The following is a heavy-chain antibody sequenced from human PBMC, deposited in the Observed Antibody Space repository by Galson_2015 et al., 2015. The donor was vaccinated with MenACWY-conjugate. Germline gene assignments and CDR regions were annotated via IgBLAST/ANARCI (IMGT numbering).Heavy chain of an antibody. CDR3: ARELPCSSTSCYPDNNWFDP. J-gene: IGHJ5*02. CDR1: GFTFSSYW. V-gene: IGHV3-7*03. Sequence: SLRLSCAASGFTFSSYWMSWVRQAPGKGLEWVANIKQDGSEKYYVDSVKGRFTISRDNAKNSLYLQMNSLRAEDTAVYYCARELPCSSTSCYPDNNWFDPWGQGTLVTVSS. CDR2: IKQDGSEK. D-gene: IGHD2-2*01.